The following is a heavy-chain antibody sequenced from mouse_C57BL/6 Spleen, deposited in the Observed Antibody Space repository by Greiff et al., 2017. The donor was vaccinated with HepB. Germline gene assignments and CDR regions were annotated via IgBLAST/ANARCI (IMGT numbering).Heavy chain of an antibody. CDR1: GFTFSDAW. CDR3: VYGSSWDYAMDY. J-gene: IGHJ4*01. CDR2: IRNKANNHAT. Sequence: EVKLVESGGGLVQPGGSMKLSCAASGFTFSDAWMDWVRQSPEKGLEWVAEIRNKANNHATYYAESVKGRFTISRDDSKSSVYLQMNSLRAEDTGIYYCVYGSSWDYAMDYWGQGTSVTVSS. D-gene: IGHD1-1*01. V-gene: IGHV6-6*01.